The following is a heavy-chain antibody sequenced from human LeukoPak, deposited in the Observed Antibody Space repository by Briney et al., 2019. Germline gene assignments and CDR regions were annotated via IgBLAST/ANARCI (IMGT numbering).Heavy chain of an antibody. CDR3: ATASRTSASF. Sequence: GGSLRLSCAASGFTFSSYSMNWARQAPGKGLEWVSSISSSSSYIYYADSVKGRFTISRDNAENSLYLQMNSLRAEDTALYYCATASRTSASFWGQGILVTVSS. CDR1: GFTFSSYS. J-gene: IGHJ4*02. CDR2: ISSSSSYI. D-gene: IGHD3/OR15-3a*01. V-gene: IGHV3-21*01.